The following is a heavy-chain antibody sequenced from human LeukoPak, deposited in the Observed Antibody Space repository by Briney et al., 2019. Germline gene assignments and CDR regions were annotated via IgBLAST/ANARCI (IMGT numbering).Heavy chain of an antibody. CDR1: GGSISSYY. CDR2: IYYSGST. CDR3: ARDYYYDSSGYLD. D-gene: IGHD3-22*01. V-gene: IGHV4-59*01. Sequence: SETLSLTCTVSGGSISSYYWSWIRQPPGKGLEWIGYIYYSGSTNYNPSLKSRVTISVDTSKNQFSLKLSSVTAADTAVYYCARDYYYDSSGYLDWGQGTLSPSPQ. J-gene: IGHJ1*01.